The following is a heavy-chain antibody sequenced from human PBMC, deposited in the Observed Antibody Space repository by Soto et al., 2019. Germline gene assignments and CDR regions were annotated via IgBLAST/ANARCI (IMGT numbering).Heavy chain of an antibody. CDR3: ARDLGYYASDGYFDY. Sequence: KPGGSLRLSCAASGFTFSDYYMSWIRQAPGKGLEWVSYISSSGSIIYYADSVKGRFTISRDNAKNSLYLQLNSLRAEDTAVYYCARDLGYYASDGYFDYWGQGTLVTVSS. CDR1: GFTFSDYY. D-gene: IGHD3-22*01. CDR2: ISSSGSII. V-gene: IGHV3-11*01. J-gene: IGHJ4*02.